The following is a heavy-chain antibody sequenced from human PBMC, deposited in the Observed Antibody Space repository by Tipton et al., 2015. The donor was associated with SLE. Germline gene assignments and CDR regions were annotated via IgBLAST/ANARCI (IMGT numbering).Heavy chain of an antibody. D-gene: IGHD5-12*01. CDR3: AKGGYSGYDYFDY. CDR1: GFTFSSYG. V-gene: IGHV3-30*18. CDR2: IWYDGSNK. J-gene: IGHJ4*02. Sequence: SLRLSCAASGFTFSSYGMHWVRQAPGKGLEWVAVIWYDGSNKYYADSVKGRFTISRGNSKNTLYLQMNSLRAEDTAVYYCAKGGYSGYDYFDYWGQGTLVTVSS.